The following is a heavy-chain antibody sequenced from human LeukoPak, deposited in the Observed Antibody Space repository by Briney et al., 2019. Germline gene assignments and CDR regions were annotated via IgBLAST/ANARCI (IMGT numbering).Heavy chain of an antibody. Sequence: ASETLSLTCTVSGESISGFYWTWIWQPPGKGLEWIGYIYYSGSTNYNPSLKSRVTISVDTSKNQFSLKLSSVTAADTAVYYCARGVVIAPQTLDYWGQGTLVTVSS. D-gene: IGHD2-21*01. CDR1: GESISGFY. CDR3: ARGVVIAPQTLDY. V-gene: IGHV4-59*01. CDR2: IYYSGST. J-gene: IGHJ4*02.